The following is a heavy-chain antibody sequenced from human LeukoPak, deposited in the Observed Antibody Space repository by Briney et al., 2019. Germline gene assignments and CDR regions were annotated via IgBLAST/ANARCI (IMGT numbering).Heavy chain of an antibody. D-gene: IGHD4-17*01. J-gene: IGHJ5*02. CDR3: ARDVHGDYGSGWFDP. V-gene: IGHV1-69*05. Sequence: SVKVSCKTSGGTFNNSAISWVRQAPGQGLEWLGGIMTLFGTAGYAQKFQGRVTITKDESTRTVYLELTSLTSDDTAVYYCARDVHGDYGSGWFDPWGQGTLVSVSS. CDR1: GGTFNNSA. CDR2: IMTLFGTA.